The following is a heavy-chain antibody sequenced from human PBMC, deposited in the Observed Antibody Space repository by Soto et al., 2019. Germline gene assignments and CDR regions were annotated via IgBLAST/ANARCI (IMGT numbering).Heavy chain of an antibody. D-gene: IGHD1-1*01. CDR2: IKQDGSER. Sequence: PRGSRLLSCDPSDFTFSTYSMSWVRQAPGKGLDWVANIKQDGSERYYVDSVNGRFTISRDNAKNSLYLQMNSLRGEDTAVYYCAKDSGTSDYWGQGTLVTVSS. V-gene: IGHV3-7*01. J-gene: IGHJ4*02. CDR1: DFTFSTYS. CDR3: AKDSGTSDY.